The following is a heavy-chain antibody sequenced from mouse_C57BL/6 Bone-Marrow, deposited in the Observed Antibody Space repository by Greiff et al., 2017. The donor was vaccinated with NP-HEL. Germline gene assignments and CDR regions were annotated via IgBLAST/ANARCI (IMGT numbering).Heavy chain of an antibody. CDR1: GYTFTDYY. J-gene: IGHJ3*01. V-gene: IGHV1-75*01. CDR2: IFPGSGST. D-gene: IGHD1-1*01. CDR3: AREGYYGSSYLAWFAY. Sequence: VQLQQSGPELVKPGASVKISCKASGYTFTDYYINWVKQRPGQGLEWIGWIFPGSGSTYYNEKFKGKATLTVDKSSSTAYMLLSSLTSEDSAVYFCAREGYYGSSYLAWFAYWGQGTLVTVSA.